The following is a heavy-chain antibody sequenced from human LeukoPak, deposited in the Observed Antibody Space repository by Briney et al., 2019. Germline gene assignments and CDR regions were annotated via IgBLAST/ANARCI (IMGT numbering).Heavy chain of an antibody. CDR2: IYYGGST. CDR1: GGSISSGGYY. V-gene: IGHV4-31*03. J-gene: IGHJ5*02. CDR3: ARHPMTTVTRTPYNWFDP. Sequence: PSQTLSLTCTVSGGSISSGGYYWSWIRQPPGKGLEWIGYIYYGGSTYYNPSLKRRVTISVDTSKNQFSLKLSSVTAADTAVYYCARHPMTTVTRTPYNWFDPWGQGTLVTVSS. D-gene: IGHD4-17*01.